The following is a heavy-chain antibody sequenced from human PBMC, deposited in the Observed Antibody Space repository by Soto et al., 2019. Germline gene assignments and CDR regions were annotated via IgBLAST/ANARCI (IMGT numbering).Heavy chain of an antibody. CDR2: IHHSGST. CDR1: GPSFSGYY. CDR3: ERRRVFMVRGVIITAYYYYYGMDV. V-gene: IGHV4-34*01. D-gene: IGHD3-10*01. Sequence: XETLSLTCAVYGPSFSGYYWSWIRPPPGKGLDWIGEIHHSGSTNYNPSLKSRVTISVDTSKNQFSLKLSSVTAADTAVYYCERRRVFMVRGVIITAYYYYYGMDVWGQGTTVTVSS. J-gene: IGHJ6*02.